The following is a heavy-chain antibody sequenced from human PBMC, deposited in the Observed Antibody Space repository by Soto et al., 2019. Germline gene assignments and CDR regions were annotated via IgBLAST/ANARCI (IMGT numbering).Heavy chain of an antibody. V-gene: IGHV4-59*01. CDR3: ARDRRYCSGGSCYRPLNRSGFDP. CDR1: GGSISSYY. J-gene: IGHJ5*02. CDR2: IYYSGST. D-gene: IGHD2-15*01. Sequence: QVQLQESGPGLVKPSETLSLTCTVSGGSISSYYWSWIRQPPGKGLECNGYIYYSGSTNYNPSLKSRVTISVDTSKNQFSLKLSSVTAADTAVYYCARDRRYCSGGSCYRPLNRSGFDPWGQGTLFTVSS.